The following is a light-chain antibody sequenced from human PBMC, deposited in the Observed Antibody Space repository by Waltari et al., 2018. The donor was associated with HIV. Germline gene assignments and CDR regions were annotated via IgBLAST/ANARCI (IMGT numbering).Light chain of an antibody. CDR1: RLGDEY. CDR3: QAWDSNTAV. V-gene: IGLV3-1*01. CDR2: QDT. J-gene: IGLJ2*01. Sequence: SYELTQPPSVSVSPGQTASITCSGDRLGDEYVSWYQQKPCQSPVLVIYQDTKRPSGIPERFSGSDSGNTVTLTISGTQAMDEADYYCQAWDSNTAVFGGGTKLTVL.